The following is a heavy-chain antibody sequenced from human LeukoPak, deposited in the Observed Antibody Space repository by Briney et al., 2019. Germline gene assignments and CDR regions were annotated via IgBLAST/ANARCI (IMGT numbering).Heavy chain of an antibody. Sequence: GGSLRLSCSASGFTFSGYAMHWVRQAPGKGLEYVSAIISNGESTYYSDSVKDRFTISSDNSKNTLYLQMSSLRPEDTAVYYCVKSASTWYLFDYWGQGTLVTVSS. J-gene: IGHJ4*02. CDR2: IISNGEST. V-gene: IGHV3-64*03. D-gene: IGHD6-13*01. CDR1: GFTFSGYA. CDR3: VKSASTWYLFDY.